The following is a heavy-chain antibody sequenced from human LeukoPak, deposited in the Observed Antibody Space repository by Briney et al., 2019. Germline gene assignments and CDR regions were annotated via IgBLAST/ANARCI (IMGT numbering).Heavy chain of an antibody. CDR2: IYSGGST. CDR3: ARELYYYGSGSLVSYWLDP. V-gene: IGHV3-53*01. D-gene: IGHD3-10*01. CDR1: GFTVSSNY. J-gene: IGHJ5*02. Sequence: GGSLRLSCAASGFTVSSNYMSWVRQAPGKGLEWVSVIYSGGSTYYADSVKGRFTISRDNSKNTLYLQMNSLRAEDTAVYYCARELYYYGSGSLVSYWLDPWGQGTLVTVSS.